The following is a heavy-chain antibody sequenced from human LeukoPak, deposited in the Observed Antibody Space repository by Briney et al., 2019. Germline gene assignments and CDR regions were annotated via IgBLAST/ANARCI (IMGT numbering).Heavy chain of an antibody. D-gene: IGHD3-3*01. J-gene: IGHJ4*02. CDR1: GGSISSHY. V-gene: IGHV4-59*11. CDR2: ISNSGST. CDR3: AREITIFGVGKNYFDY. Sequence: SETLSLTCTVSGGSISSHYWTWIRQSPVKGLEWIGDISNSGSTSYNPSLKSRVTISVDTSKNQFSLKLSSVTAADTAVYYCAREITIFGVGKNYFDYWGQGTLVTVSS.